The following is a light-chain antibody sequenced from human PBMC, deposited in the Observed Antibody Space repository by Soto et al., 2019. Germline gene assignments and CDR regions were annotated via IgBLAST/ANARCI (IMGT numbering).Light chain of an antibody. CDR3: QSYYNSLNEWV. CDR2: GNN. Sequence: QSALTQPPSVSGAPGQRVTIPCTGTASSIAARYDVHWYQQIPGTAPKLLISGNNNRPSGVPDRFSASKSGISASLAITGLQADDEADYYCQSYYNSLNEWVFGGGTMLTVL. J-gene: IGLJ3*02. V-gene: IGLV1-40*01. CDR1: ASSIAARYD.